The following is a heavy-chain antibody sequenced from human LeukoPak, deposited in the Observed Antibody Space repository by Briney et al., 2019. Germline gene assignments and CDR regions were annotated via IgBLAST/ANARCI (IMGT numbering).Heavy chain of an antibody. CDR2: IKQDGSEK. V-gene: IGHV3-7*01. Sequence: HPGGSLRLSCAASGFTFSSFWMTWVRQAPGRGLEWVANIKQDGSEKYYVDSVKGRFTISRDNAKNSLYLQMNSLRAEDTAVYYCARARLSSTWYRTLHFDYWGQGTLVTVSS. CDR1: GFTFSSFW. CDR3: ARARLSSTWYRTLHFDY. J-gene: IGHJ4*02. D-gene: IGHD6-13*01.